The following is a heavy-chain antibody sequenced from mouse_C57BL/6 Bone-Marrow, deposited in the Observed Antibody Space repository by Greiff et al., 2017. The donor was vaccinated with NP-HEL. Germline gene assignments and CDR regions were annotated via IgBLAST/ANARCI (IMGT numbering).Heavy chain of an antibody. D-gene: IGHD3-3*01. CDR2: ISSGGDYI. CDR1: GFTFSSYA. Sequence: DVKLVESGEGLVKPGGSLKLSCAASGFTFSSYAMSWVRQTPEQRLEWVAYISSGGDYIYYADTVKGRFTMSRDNAKNTLYLQMSSLKSEDTAMYYCTRDRAYGAWFAYWGQGTLVTVSA. J-gene: IGHJ3*01. V-gene: IGHV5-9-1*02. CDR3: TRDRAYGAWFAY.